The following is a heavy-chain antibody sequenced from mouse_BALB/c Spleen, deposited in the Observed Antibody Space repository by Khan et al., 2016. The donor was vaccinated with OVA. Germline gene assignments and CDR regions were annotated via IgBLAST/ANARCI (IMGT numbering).Heavy chain of an antibody. V-gene: IGHV1-54*01. Sequence: QVRLQQSGAELVRPGTSVKVSCKASGYAFTDYLIEWLKQRPGQGLQWIGVINPGSGNVNYNEKFKDRATLTADKSSSTAYMQLTSLTSDDSAVYCCSRSGYGFGAYWGPGTLVTVSA. CDR1: GYAFTDYL. D-gene: IGHD3-2*02. CDR3: SRSGYGFGAY. J-gene: IGHJ3*01. CDR2: INPGSGNV.